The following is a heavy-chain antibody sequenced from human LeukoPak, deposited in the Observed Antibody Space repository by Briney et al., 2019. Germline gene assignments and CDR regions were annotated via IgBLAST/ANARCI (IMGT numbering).Heavy chain of an antibody. CDR1: GGSISSYY. D-gene: IGHD6-13*01. CDR2: IYYSGST. Sequence: SETLSLTCTVSGGSISSYYWSWIRQPPGKGLEWIGYIYYSGSTHYNPSLKSRVTISVDTSKNQFSLKLSSVTAADTAVYYCARAYSSRWTPLEQNYYMDVWGKGTTVTIS. J-gene: IGHJ6*03. V-gene: IGHV4-59*01. CDR3: ARAYSSRWTPLEQNYYMDV.